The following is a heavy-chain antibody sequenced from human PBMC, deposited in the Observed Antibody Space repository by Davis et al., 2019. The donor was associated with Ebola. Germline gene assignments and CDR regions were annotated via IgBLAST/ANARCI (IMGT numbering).Heavy chain of an antibody. Sequence: GGSLRLSCAASGFTVSSNYMSWVRQAPGKGLEWVSVIYSGGSTYNADSVKGRFTISRDNSKKTLYLQMNSLRAEDTAVYYCAKSGLSFGVVKYHYGMDVWGKGTTVTVSS. CDR3: AKSGLSFGVVKYHYGMDV. CDR2: IYSGGST. CDR1: GFTVSSNY. V-gene: IGHV3-53*01. J-gene: IGHJ6*04. D-gene: IGHD3-3*01.